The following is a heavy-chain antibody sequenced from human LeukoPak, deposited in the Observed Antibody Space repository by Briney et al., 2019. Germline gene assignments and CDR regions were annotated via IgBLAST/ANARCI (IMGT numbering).Heavy chain of an antibody. Sequence: KASETLSLTRTVSGGSISSSSYYWGWIRQPPGKGLEWIGSIYYSGSTYYNPSLKSRVTISVDTSKNQLSLKLSSVTAADTAVYYCARGRILWFGELSSKKYNWFDPWGQGTLVTVSS. V-gene: IGHV4-39*07. J-gene: IGHJ5*02. CDR1: GGSISSSSYY. CDR2: IYYSGST. D-gene: IGHD3-10*01. CDR3: ARGRILWFGELSSKKYNWFDP.